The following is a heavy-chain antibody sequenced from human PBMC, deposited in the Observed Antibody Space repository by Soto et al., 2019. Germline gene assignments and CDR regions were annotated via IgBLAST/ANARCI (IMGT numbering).Heavy chain of an antibody. V-gene: IGHV1-69*02. CDR3: ATLSAYYDSGMAYYYYYMDV. CDR2: IIPILGIA. CDR1: GGTFSSYT. J-gene: IGHJ6*03. D-gene: IGHD3-3*01. Sequence: ASVKVSCKASGGTFSSYTISWVRQAPGQGLEWMGRIIPILGIANYAQKFQGRVTITADKSTSTAYMELSSLRSEDTAVYYCATLSAYYDSGMAYYYYYMDVWGKGTTVTVSS.